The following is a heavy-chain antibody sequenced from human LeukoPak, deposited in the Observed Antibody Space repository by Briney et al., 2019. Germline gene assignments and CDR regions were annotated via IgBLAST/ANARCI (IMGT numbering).Heavy chain of an antibody. V-gene: IGHV1-46*01. CDR2: INPSGGST. CDR1: GYTFTSYY. Sequence: ASVKVSCKASGYTFTSYYMHRVRQAPGQGLEWMGIINPSGGSTSYAQKFQGRVTMTRDMSTSTVYMELSSLRSEDTAVYYCARDIVNVGTTVTTWGLDYWGQGTLVTVSS. D-gene: IGHD4-17*01. CDR3: ARDIVNVGTTVTTWGLDY. J-gene: IGHJ4*02.